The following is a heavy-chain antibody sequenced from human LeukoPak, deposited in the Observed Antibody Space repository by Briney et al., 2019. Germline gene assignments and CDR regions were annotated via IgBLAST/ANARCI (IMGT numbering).Heavy chain of an antibody. J-gene: IGHJ4*02. CDR2: ITGSGSTI. CDR3: ASGGSSGWYY. Sequence: GGSLRLSCAASGFSFSSYEMNSVRQAPGKGLEWVSHITGSGSTIYDADSVKGRFTISRDNAKNSLYLQMNSLRDEDTAVYYCASGGSSGWYYWGQGTLVTVSS. D-gene: IGHD6-19*01. CDR1: GFSFSSYE. V-gene: IGHV3-48*03.